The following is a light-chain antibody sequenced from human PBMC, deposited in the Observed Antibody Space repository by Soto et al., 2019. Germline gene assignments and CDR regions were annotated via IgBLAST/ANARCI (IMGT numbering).Light chain of an antibody. CDR1: QSINRY. V-gene: IGKV3-11*01. CDR3: QQRSNWPPIT. CDR2: YAS. Sequence: EIVLTQSPATLSLSPGERATLSCRASQSINRYLAWYQQKPGQAPRLLIYYASNRAAGIPARFSGSGSGTDFTLTISSLEPEDFAVYCCQQRSNWPPITFGQGTRLE. J-gene: IGKJ5*01.